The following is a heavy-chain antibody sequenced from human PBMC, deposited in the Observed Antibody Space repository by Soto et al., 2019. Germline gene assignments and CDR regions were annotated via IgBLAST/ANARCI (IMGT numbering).Heavy chain of an antibody. CDR2: IHDSGST. J-gene: IGHJ4*02. V-gene: IGHV4-59*01. D-gene: IGHD3-3*01. CDR3: ARGLRLYYFDY. Sequence: QVQLQESGPGLVKPSETLSLTCTVSGDSSSPYFWSWIRQSPGKGLEWIGYIHDSGSTSYNPSLRSRVTVSIDTSKNQFSLKLSSRTAADTAMYYCARGLRLYYFDYLGQGTLVTVSS. CDR1: GDSSSPYF.